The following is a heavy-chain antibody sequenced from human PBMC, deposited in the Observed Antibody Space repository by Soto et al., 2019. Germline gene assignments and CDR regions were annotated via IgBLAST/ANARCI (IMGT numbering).Heavy chain of an antibody. D-gene: IGHD6-13*01. CDR1: GGSISSYY. CDR3: ARGGSTWLEYFQH. J-gene: IGHJ1*01. CDR2: IYASGST. Sequence: SETLSLTCTVSGGSISSYYWGWIRQPPGKGLEWIGYIYASGSTNYNPSLKSRITISVDTSKNQFSLKLSSVTAADTAVYYCARGGSTWLEYFQHWGQGTLVTVSS. V-gene: IGHV4-59*01.